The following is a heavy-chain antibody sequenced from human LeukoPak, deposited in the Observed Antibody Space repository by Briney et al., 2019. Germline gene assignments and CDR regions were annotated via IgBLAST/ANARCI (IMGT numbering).Heavy chain of an antibody. CDR2: MHHSGST. CDR1: GYSISSGYY. Sequence: SETLSLTCNVSGYSISSGYYWGWIRQPPGKGLEWIGSMHHSGSTYYSPSLKSRLTMSVDTSKNQFSLKLSSVTAADTAVYYCARVRQWLVRGYFDYWGQGTLVTVSS. CDR3: ARVRQWLVRGYFDY. V-gene: IGHV4-38-2*02. D-gene: IGHD6-19*01. J-gene: IGHJ4*02.